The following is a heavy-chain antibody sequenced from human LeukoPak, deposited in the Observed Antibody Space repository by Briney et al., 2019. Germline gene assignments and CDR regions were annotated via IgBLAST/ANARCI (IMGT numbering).Heavy chain of an antibody. V-gene: IGHV3-21*01. CDR3: ARGGYSFDY. CDR1: GFTVSSNY. D-gene: IGHD5-12*01. J-gene: IGHJ4*02. Sequence: PGGSLRLSCAASGFTVSSNYVSWVRQAPGKGLEWVSSISSSSSYIYYAASVKGRFTISRDNAKNSLYLQMNSLRAEDTAVYYCARGGYSFDYLGQGTLVIVSS. CDR2: ISSSSSYI.